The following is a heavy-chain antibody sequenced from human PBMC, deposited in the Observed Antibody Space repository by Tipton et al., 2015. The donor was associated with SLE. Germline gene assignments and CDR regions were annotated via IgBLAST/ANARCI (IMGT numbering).Heavy chain of an antibody. D-gene: IGHD5-12*01. J-gene: IGHJ6*02. V-gene: IGHV3-33*08. CDR1: GFTFSSYG. CDR2: IWYDGSNK. CDR3: ARIYPSDGMDV. Sequence: QLVQSGGGVVQPGRSLRLSCAASGFTFSSYGMHWVRQAPGKGLEWVAVIWYDGSNKYYADSVKGRFTISRDNSKNTLYLQMNSLRAEDTAIYYRARIYPSDGMDVWGHGTTVTVSS.